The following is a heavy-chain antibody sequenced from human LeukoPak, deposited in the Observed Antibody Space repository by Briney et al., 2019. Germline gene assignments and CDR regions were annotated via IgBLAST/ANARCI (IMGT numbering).Heavy chain of an antibody. CDR1: GFTFSSYA. CDR2: ISGSGGST. Sequence: GGSLRLSCAASGFTFSSYAMSWVRQAPGKGLEWVSAISGSGGSTYYADSVEGRFTISRDNSKNTLYLQMNSLRAEDTAVYYCARDHGLLSLDYWGQGTLVTVSS. V-gene: IGHV3-23*01. D-gene: IGHD1-26*01. J-gene: IGHJ4*02. CDR3: ARDHGLLSLDY.